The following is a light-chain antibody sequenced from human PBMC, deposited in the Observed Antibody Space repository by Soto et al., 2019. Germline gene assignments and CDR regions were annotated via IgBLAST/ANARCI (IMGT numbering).Light chain of an antibody. J-gene: IGKJ1*01. CDR1: QSVGKY. CDR3: QQYGSSPRT. Sequence: EIVMTQSPATLSLSPGERATLSCRASQSVGKYLVWYQQKPGQAPRLLIYGASSRATGIPDRFSGSGSGTDFTLTISRLEPEDFAVYYCQQYGSSPRTVGQGTKVDI. CDR2: GAS. V-gene: IGKV3-20*01.